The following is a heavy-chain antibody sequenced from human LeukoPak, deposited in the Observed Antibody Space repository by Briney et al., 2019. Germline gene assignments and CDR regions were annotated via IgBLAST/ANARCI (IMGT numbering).Heavy chain of an antibody. CDR1: GGSISSGDYY. D-gene: IGHD3-22*01. CDR3: ARYDYYDSSGYYDSFDY. CDR2: IYYSGST. Sequence: SQTLSLTCTVSGGSISSGDYYWSWIRQPPGKGLEWIGYIYYSGSTYYNPSLKSRVTISVDTSKNQFSLKLSPVTAADTAVYYCARYDYYDSSGYYDSFDYWGQGTLVTVSS. J-gene: IGHJ4*02. V-gene: IGHV4-30-4*01.